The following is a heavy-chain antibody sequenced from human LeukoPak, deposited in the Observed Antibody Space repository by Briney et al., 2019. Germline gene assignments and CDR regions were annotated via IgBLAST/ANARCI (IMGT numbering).Heavy chain of an antibody. V-gene: IGHV5-51*01. CDR3: ARHPTHYCSSTSCYTGLFDY. CDR1: GYSFTSYW. J-gene: IGHJ4*02. Sequence: GESLKISCKGSGYSFTSYWIGWVRQMPGKGLEWMGIIYPGDSDTRYSPSFQGQVTISADKSISTAYLQWSNLKASDTAMYYCARHPTHYCSSTSCYTGLFDYWGQGTLVTVSS. CDR2: IYPGDSDT. D-gene: IGHD2-2*02.